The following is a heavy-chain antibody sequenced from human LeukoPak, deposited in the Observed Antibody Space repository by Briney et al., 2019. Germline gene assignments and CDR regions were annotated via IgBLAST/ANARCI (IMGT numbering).Heavy chain of an antibody. Sequence: GGSLRLSCAASGFTFSSYWMSWVRQAPGKGLEGVANIKQDGSEKYYVDSVKGRFTISRDNAKNSLYLQMNSLRAEDTAVYYCARDQYCSGGSCYSFDYWGQGTLVTVSS. CDR3: ARDQYCSGGSCYSFDY. J-gene: IGHJ4*02. CDR2: IKQDGSEK. V-gene: IGHV3-7*01. CDR1: GFTFSSYW. D-gene: IGHD2-15*01.